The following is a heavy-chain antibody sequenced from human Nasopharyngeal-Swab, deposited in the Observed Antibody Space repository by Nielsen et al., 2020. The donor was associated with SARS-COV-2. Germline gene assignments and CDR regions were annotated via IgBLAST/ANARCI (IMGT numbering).Heavy chain of an antibody. J-gene: IGHJ4*02. V-gene: IGHV1-18*01. CDR2: ISGKNGNT. Sequence: ASVKVSCKASGYTFANYGIAWVRQAPGQGPEWMGWISGKNGNTNYAQEVQGRVTLTTDTSTNIAYMELRSLRSDDTAVYYCARDRPSHEYWTSWQSYFDFWGQGTLVTVSS. CDR1: GYTFANYG. D-gene: IGHD3/OR15-3a*01. CDR3: ARDRPSHEYWTSWQSYFDF.